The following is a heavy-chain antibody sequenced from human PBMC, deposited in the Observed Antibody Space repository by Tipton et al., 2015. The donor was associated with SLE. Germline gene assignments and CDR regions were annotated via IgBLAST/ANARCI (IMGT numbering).Heavy chain of an antibody. CDR1: GVSISSDFDF. J-gene: IGHJ4*02. Sequence: TLSLTCSVSGVSISSDFDFWSWVRHHPERGLEWIGYIYHSGDIYDNPSLKSRVTLSVDTSKNQFSLRLSSVTAADTAVYYCATLDASGSYPFDYWGQGTRVTVSS. CDR2: IYHSGDI. CDR3: ATLDASGSYPFDY. V-gene: IGHV4-31*03. D-gene: IGHD3-10*01.